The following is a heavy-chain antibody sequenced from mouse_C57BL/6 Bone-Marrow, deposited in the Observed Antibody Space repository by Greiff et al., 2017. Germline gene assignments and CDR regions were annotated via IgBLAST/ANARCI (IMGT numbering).Heavy chain of an antibody. Sequence: EVKLMESGPGLAKPSQTLSLTCSVTGYSITSDYWNWIRKFPGNKLEYMGYISYSGSTYYNPSLKSRISITRDTSKNQYYLQLNSVTTEDTATYYCARMSYGSSSSYYAMDYWGQGTSVTVSS. V-gene: IGHV3-8*01. J-gene: IGHJ4*01. CDR1: GYSITSDY. CDR2: ISYSGST. D-gene: IGHD1-1*01. CDR3: ARMSYGSSSSYYAMDY.